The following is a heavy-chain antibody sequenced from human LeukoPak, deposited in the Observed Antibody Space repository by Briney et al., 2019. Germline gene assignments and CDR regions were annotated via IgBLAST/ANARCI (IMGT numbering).Heavy chain of an antibody. V-gene: IGHV3-53*01. CDR1: GFTVSDNY. J-gene: IGHJ4*02. CDR3: AILPGY. CDR2: IYSDGRT. Sequence: GGSLRLSCAASGFTVSDNYMSWVRQAPGKGLEWVSVIYSDGRTHYANSVKGRFTVSRDNSKNTLYLQMNSLRAEDTAVYYCAILPGYWGQGTLVTVSS.